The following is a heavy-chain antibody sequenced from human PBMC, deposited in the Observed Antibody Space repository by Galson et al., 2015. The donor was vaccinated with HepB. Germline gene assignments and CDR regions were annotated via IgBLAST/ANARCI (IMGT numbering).Heavy chain of an antibody. CDR3: ARGGMATIGGPTFDY. CDR1: GYTFTRYS. V-gene: IGHV1-18*01. Sequence: QSGAEVKKPGASVKVSCKASGYTFTRYSISWLRQAPGQGLEWLGWISAYTGNGNSVQKVQGRVTMTTDTSTSTAYMELRSLKSDDTAVYYCARGGMATIGGPTFDYWGQGTLVTVSS. D-gene: IGHD5-24*01. J-gene: IGHJ4*01. CDR2: ISAYTGNG.